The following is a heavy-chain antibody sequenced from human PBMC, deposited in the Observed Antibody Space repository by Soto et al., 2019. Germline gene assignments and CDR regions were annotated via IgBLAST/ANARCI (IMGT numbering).Heavy chain of an antibody. D-gene: IGHD2-2*02. V-gene: IGHV1-8*01. Sequence: ASVKVSCKASGYTFTSYDINWVRQATGQGLEWMGWMNPNSGNTGYAQKFQGRVTMTRNTSISTAYMELSSLRSEDTAVYYCARGSRRGYCSSTSCYRMDVWGQGTMVTVSS. CDR1: GYTFTSYD. CDR3: ARGSRRGYCSSTSCYRMDV. J-gene: IGHJ6*02. CDR2: MNPNSGNT.